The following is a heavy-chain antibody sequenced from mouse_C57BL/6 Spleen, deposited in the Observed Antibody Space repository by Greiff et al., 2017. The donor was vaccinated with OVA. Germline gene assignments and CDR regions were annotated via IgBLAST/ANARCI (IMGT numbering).Heavy chain of an antibody. J-gene: IGHJ3*01. CDR1: GYTFTSYW. CDR3: AKGGSWFAY. V-gene: IGHV1-52*01. Sequence: QVQLQQPGAELVRPGSSVKLSCKASGYTFTSYWMHWVKQRPIQGLEWIGNIDPSDSEPHYNQKFKDKATLTVDKSSSTAYMQLSSLTSEDSAVYYCAKGGSWFAYWGQGTLVTVSA. CDR2: IDPSDSEP.